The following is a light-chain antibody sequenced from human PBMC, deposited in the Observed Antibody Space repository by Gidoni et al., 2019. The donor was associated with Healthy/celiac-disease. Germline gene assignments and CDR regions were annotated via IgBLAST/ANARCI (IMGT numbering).Light chain of an antibody. CDR1: QSVVSY. CDR3: QQRSSWPRT. J-gene: IGKJ1*01. Sequence: PPTLSLSPGEKTTPPCRGGQSVVSYLAWYQQQTGQEPRLLIYYDATSAAGILARLSSGGAGAEFTLPIISREPEDFAVYYCQQRSSWPRTFGQGTKVEIK. CDR2: YDA. V-gene: IGKV3-11*01.